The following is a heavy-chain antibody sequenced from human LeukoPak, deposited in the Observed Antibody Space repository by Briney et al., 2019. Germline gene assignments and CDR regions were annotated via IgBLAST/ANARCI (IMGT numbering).Heavy chain of an antibody. J-gene: IGHJ4*02. V-gene: IGHV4-59*01. CDR2: IYYSGST. CDR3: ARHPAHSSGWYDY. CDR1: GGSISSYS. D-gene: IGHD6-19*01. Sequence: SETLSLTCTVSGGSISSYSWSWIRQPPGKGLEWIGYIYYSGSTNYNPSLQSRVTISVDTSKNQFSLKLSSVTAADTAVYYCARHPAHSSGWYDYWGQGTLVTVSS.